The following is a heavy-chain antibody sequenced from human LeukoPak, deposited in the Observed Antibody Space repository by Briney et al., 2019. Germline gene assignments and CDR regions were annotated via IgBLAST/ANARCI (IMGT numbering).Heavy chain of an antibody. CDR3: ARLGAAAGTSFGGYLDY. CDR1: GFTFSSYS. CDR2: ISSSSSYI. D-gene: IGHD6-13*01. Sequence: GGSLRLSCAASGFTFSSYSMNWVRQAPGKGLEWVSSISSSSSYIYYADSVKGRFTISRDNAKNSLYLQMNSLRAEDTAVYYCARLGAAAGTSFGGYLDYWGQGTLVTVSS. J-gene: IGHJ4*02. V-gene: IGHV3-21*01.